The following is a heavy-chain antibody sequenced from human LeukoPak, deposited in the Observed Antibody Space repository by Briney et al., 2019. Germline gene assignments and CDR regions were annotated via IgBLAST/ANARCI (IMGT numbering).Heavy chain of an antibody. D-gene: IGHD4-23*01. J-gene: IGHJ4*02. V-gene: IGHV1-24*01. CDR3: ATDNPRTVVTRGLNY. CDR1: GYTLTELS. Sequence: ASVKVSCKVSGYTLTELSMHWLRQAPGKGLEWMGGFYSEDGETLYAQKCQGTVTMTEDTSTDTAYMELISLRSEDTPVYYCATDNPRTVVTRGLNYWGQGTLVTVSS. CDR2: FYSEDGET.